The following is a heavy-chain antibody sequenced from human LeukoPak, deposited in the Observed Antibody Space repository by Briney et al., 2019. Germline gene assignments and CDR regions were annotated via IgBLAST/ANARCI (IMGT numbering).Heavy chain of an antibody. J-gene: IGHJ4*02. CDR1: GFTFSSYW. V-gene: IGHV3-74*01. CDR2: INGDGSST. CDR3: ASALDGSGSRSFDY. D-gene: IGHD3-10*01. Sequence: GGSLRLSCAASGFTFSSYWMHWVRQPPGKGLVWVSRINGDGSSTNYADSVKGRFTISRDNAKNTLYLQMNSLRAEDTAVYYCASALDGSGSRSFDYWGQGTLVTVSS.